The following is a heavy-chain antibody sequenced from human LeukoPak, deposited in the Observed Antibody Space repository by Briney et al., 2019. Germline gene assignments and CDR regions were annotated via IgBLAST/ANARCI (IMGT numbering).Heavy chain of an antibody. CDR1: GFTFDDYA. CDR2: IKQDGSEK. J-gene: IGHJ4*02. V-gene: IGHV3-7*03. CDR3: ARDNPPDY. Sequence: PGGSLRLSCAASGFTFDDYAIHWVRQPPGKGLEWVANIKQDGSEKSYVESVRGRFTISRDNAKNSLYLQLNSLRAEDTALYYCARDNPPDYWGQGTLVTVSS.